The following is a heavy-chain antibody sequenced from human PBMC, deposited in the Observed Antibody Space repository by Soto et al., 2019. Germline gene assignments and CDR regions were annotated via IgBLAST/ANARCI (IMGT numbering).Heavy chain of an antibody. CDR1: GGTFSSYA. CDR2: IIPIFGTA. CDR3: ARRMENIVVVIGARHNWFDY. D-gene: IGHD3-22*01. J-gene: IGHJ5*01. Sequence: QVQLVQSGAEVKKPGSSVKVSCKASGGTFSSYAISWVRQAPGQGLEWMGGIIPIFGTANYAQKFQGRVTITADESTSTAYMELSSLRSEDTAVYYCARRMENIVVVIGARHNWFDYWGQGTLVTVSS. V-gene: IGHV1-69*01.